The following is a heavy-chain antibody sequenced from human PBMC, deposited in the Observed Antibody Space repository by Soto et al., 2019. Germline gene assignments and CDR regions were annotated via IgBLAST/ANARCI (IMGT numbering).Heavy chain of an antibody. Sequence: TSETLSLTCTVSGGSISSESYYWSWLRQHPGKGLEWIGYIYYSGSTYYNPSLKSRVTISVDTSKNQFSLKLSSVTAADTAVYYCARERRLLWFGELGENWFDPWGQGTLVTVSS. J-gene: IGHJ5*02. V-gene: IGHV4-31*03. D-gene: IGHD3-10*01. CDR3: ARERRLLWFGELGENWFDP. CDR2: IYYSGST. CDR1: GGSISSESYY.